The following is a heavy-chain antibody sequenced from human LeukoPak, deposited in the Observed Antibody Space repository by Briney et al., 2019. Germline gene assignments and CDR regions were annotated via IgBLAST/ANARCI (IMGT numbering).Heavy chain of an antibody. V-gene: IGHV3-21*01. CDR1: GFTFSGYS. Sequence: GGSLTLSCAASGFTFSGYSLNWVRQAPGKGLEWVSSISGSSNYIYYADSMKGRFIISRDNAKNLLYLQMNSLRAEDTAVYYCASRICSSSTSCYTGFDYWGQGTLVTVSS. CDR2: ISGSSNYI. D-gene: IGHD2-2*02. CDR3: ASRICSSSTSCYTGFDY. J-gene: IGHJ4*02.